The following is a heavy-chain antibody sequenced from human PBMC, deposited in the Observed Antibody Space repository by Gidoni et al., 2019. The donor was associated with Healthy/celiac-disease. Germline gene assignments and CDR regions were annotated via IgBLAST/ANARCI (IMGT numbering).Heavy chain of an antibody. Sequence: NSYATAYAASVKGRFTISRDDSKNTAYLQMNSLKTEDTAVYYCTTNAPYYYDSSGYYHNYYGMDVWGQGTTVTVSS. V-gene: IGHV3-73*01. CDR2: NSYAT. CDR3: TTNAPYYYDSSGYYHNYYGMDV. J-gene: IGHJ6*02. D-gene: IGHD3-22*01.